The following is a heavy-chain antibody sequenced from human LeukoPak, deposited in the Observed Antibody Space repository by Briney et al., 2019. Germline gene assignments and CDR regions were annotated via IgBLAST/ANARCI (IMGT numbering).Heavy chain of an antibody. CDR2: ISAYNGNT. V-gene: IGHV1-18*01. CDR3: ARSYGSGSYYTNYYGMDV. CDR1: GYTFTSYG. J-gene: IGHJ6*02. Sequence: GASVKVSCKASGYTFTSYGISWVRQAPGQGLEWMGWISAYNGNTNYAQKLQGRVTMTTDTSTSTAYMELRSLRSDDTAVYYCARSYGSGSYYTNYYGMDVWGQGTTVTVSS. D-gene: IGHD3-10*01.